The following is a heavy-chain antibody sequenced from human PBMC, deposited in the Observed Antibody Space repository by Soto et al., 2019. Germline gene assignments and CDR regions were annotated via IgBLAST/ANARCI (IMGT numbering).Heavy chain of an antibody. CDR3: ARESSSGWYWFDP. CDR2: IYSGGST. D-gene: IGHD6-19*01. Sequence: GGSLRLSCAASGFTVNSNYMSWVRQAPGKGLEWVSVIYSGGSTYYADSVKGRFTISRDNSKNTLYLQMNSLRAEDTAVYYCARESSSGWYWFDPWGQGTLVTVSS. J-gene: IGHJ5*02. CDR1: GFTVNSNY. V-gene: IGHV3-66*01.